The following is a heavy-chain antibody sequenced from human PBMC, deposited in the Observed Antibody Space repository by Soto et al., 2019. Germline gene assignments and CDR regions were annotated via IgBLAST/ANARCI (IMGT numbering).Heavy chain of an antibody. CDR2: INAGNGNT. CDR1: GYTFPSYA. Sequence: QVQLVQSGTEEKKPGASVKVSCKASGYTFPSYAMHWVRQAPGQRLEWMGWINAGNGNTKYSQKFRGRVTITRDTSASTAYMELSSLRSEDTAVYYCARAVAVPADFDYWGQGTLVTVSS. V-gene: IGHV1-3*05. J-gene: IGHJ4*02. CDR3: ARAVAVPADFDY. D-gene: IGHD6-19*01.